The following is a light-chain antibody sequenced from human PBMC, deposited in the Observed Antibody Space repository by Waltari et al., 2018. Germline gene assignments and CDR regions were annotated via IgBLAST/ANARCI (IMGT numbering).Light chain of an antibody. V-gene: IGLV3-10*01. CDR3: FSTDSSGNHRV. Sequence: SYELTQPPSVSVSPGETARITCSGAALPKRYAYWYQQKSGQAPVLVIDEDTNRPSGIAERFSGSTSGTVATLTITGAQVEDEADYYCFSTDSSGNHRVFGGGTKLTVL. CDR2: EDT. J-gene: IGLJ2*01. CDR1: ALPKRY.